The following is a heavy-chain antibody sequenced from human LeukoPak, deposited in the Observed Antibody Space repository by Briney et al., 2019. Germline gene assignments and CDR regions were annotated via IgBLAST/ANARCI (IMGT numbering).Heavy chain of an antibody. V-gene: IGHV1-69*05. Sequence: SVKVSCKAFGGTFSSYAISWVRQAPGQGLEWMGGIIPIFGTANYAQKFQGRVTITTDESTSTAYMELSSLRSEDTAVYYCARSPDILTGYYYFDYWGQGTLVTVSS. D-gene: IGHD3-9*01. CDR2: IIPIFGTA. CDR3: ARSPDILTGYYYFDY. CDR1: GGTFSSYA. J-gene: IGHJ4*02.